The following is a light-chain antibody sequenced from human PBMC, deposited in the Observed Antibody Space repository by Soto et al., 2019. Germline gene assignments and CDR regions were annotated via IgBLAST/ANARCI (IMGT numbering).Light chain of an antibody. CDR3: QETYNVGVVS. V-gene: IGKV1-39*01. CDR1: QNIDNY. CDR2: ATS. J-gene: IGKJ4*01. Sequence: DIQMTQSPSSLSASVGDRVTITCRASQNIDNYLNWYQHKAGKAPKLLIYATSTLQSGVPSRFSGSGSGTDSTITISNLQTEDFAIYFCQETYNVGVVSFGGGTKVEIK.